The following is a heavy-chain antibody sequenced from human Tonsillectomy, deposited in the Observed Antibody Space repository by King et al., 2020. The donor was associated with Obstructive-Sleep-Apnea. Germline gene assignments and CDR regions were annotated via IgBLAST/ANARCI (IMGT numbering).Heavy chain of an antibody. CDR2: VSGSGDRT. J-gene: IGHJ6*02. V-gene: IGHV3-23*04. D-gene: IGHD3-9*01. CDR3: AKDRGYDILTGYGLDV. CDR1: RFTFSSYA. Sequence: VQLVESGGGLVQPGGSLRLSCAASRFTFSSYAMSWVRQAPGKGLAWVSVVSGSGDRTDYADSVKGRFTISRDNSKNTLFLQMDSLRAEDTAIYYCAKDRGYDILTGYGLDVWGQGTTVTVSS.